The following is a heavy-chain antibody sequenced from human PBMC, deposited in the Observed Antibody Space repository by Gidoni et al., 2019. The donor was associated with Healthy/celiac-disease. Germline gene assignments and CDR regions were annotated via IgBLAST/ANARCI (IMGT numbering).Heavy chain of an antibody. CDR2: IYYSGST. D-gene: IGHD2-21*01. Sequence: QVQLQESGPGLVKPSETLSLTCTVSGGSISSYYWSWIRQPPGKGLEWIGYIYYSGSTNYNPSLKSRVTISVDTSKNQFSLKLSSVTAADTAVYYCARDGEWVNAFDIWGQGTMVTVSS. CDR1: GGSISSYY. J-gene: IGHJ3*02. CDR3: ARDGEWVNAFDI. V-gene: IGHV4-59*01.